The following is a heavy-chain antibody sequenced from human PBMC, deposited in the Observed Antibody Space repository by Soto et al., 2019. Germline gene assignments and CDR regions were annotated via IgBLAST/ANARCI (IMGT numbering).Heavy chain of an antibody. V-gene: IGHV4-34*01. CDR3: AKEYSSGYHNFDY. Sequence: PSETLSLTCAVYGGSFSGYYWSWIRQPPGKGLEWIGEINHSGSTNYNPSLKSRVTISVDTSKNQFSLKLSSVTAADTAVYYCAKEYSSGYHNFDYWGQGTLVTVSS. D-gene: IGHD3-22*01. J-gene: IGHJ4*02. CDR1: GGSFSGYY. CDR2: INHSGST.